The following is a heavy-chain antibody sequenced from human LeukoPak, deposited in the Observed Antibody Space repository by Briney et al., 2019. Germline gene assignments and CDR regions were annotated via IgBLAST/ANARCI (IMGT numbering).Heavy chain of an antibody. CDR2: IRSRANGYTT. D-gene: IGHD3-9*01. CDR1: GFTFSGFA. J-gene: IGHJ5*02. V-gene: IGHV3-73*01. CDR3: AQDIPIEQVPGLGPGS. Sequence: GGSLRLSCAASGFTFSGFAMHWVRQPSGKGLEWVGRIRSRANGYTTAYGASFKGRFTISRDNSKNTVYLQMNSLRTEDTAVYFCAQDIPIEQVPGLGPGSWGQGTLVTVSS.